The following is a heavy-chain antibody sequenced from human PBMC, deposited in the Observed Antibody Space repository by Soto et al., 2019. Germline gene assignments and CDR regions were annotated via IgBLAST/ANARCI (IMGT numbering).Heavy chain of an antibody. D-gene: IGHD3-10*01. J-gene: IGHJ4*02. CDR1: GYTFRTYP. CDR2: INAANGDT. CDR3: ARKDYYGSGIYYFDH. Sequence: QVQLVQSGAEVKKPGASVKVSCKASGYTFRTYPMHWVRQAPGRGLEWMGWINAANGDTGYSRTFQDRVTISRDISESTAYMELSSLRSEDTAVYGCARKDYYGSGIYYFDHWGQGTLVTVSS. V-gene: IGHV1-3*01.